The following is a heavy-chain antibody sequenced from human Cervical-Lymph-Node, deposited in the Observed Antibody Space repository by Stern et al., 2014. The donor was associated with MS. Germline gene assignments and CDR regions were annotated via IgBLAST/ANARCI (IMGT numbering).Heavy chain of an antibody. J-gene: IGHJ3*01. V-gene: IGHV2-5*02. CDR2: LHWDDDH. D-gene: IGHD6-19*01. Sequence: QITLKESGPTLVKPTQTLTLTCSFSGFSLRSNGVGVGWIRQPPGKALEWLALLHWDDDHRYSPVLESRLTISTDTSKNQVVLTVTNMDPVDTATYYCAHTDYSSALQDAFDVWGQGTVVTVSS. CDR3: AHTDYSSALQDAFDV. CDR1: GFSLRSNGVG.